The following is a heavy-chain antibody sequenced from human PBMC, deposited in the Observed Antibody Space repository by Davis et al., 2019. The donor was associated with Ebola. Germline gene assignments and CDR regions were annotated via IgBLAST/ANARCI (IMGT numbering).Heavy chain of an antibody. Sequence: MPSETLSLTCAVSGDSISSSNWWSWVRQPPGKGLEWIGEISQSGSTNYNPSLKSRVTISVDTSKNQFSLKLSSVTAADTAVYYCSTYHSNYSDYWGQGTLVTVSS. CDR2: ISQSGST. J-gene: IGHJ4*02. CDR1: GDSISSSNW. CDR3: STYHSNYSDY. V-gene: IGHV4-4*02. D-gene: IGHD4-11*01.